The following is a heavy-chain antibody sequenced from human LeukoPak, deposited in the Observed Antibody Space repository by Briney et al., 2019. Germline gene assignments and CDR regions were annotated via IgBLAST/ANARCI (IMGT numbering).Heavy chain of an antibody. J-gene: IGHJ4*02. D-gene: IGHD4/OR15-4a*01. V-gene: IGHV3-30*03. CDR2: ISDDGSNK. CDR1: GVTFSTYG. Sequence: GSLRLSCAASGVTFSTYGMHWVRQAPGKGLEWVAVISDDGSNKYYADSVKGRFTISRDNSKNTLYLQMNSLRAEDTAVYYCARRAGAYSHPYDYWGQGTLVTVSS. CDR3: ARRAGAYSHPYDY.